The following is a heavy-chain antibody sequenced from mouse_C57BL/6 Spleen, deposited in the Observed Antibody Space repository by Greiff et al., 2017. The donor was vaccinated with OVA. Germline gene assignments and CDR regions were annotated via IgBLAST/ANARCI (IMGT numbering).Heavy chain of an antibody. V-gene: IGHV2-9-1*01. CDR3: ARSTTAGYFDV. CDR2: IWTGGGT. D-gene: IGHD1-2*01. Sequence: VQRVESGPGLVAPSQSLSITCTVSGFSLTSYAISWVRQPPGKGLEWLGVIWTGGGTKYNSALKSRLSISKDNSKSQVFLKMNSLQTDDTARYYCARSTTAGYFDVWGTGTTVTVSS. CDR1: GFSLTSYA. J-gene: IGHJ1*03.